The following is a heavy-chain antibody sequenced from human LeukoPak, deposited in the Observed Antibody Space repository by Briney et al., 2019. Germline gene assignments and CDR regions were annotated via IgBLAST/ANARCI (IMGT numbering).Heavy chain of an antibody. CDR3: ARDRRKGYFDL. CDR1: GGSISSGGYS. CDR2: IYHSGST. Sequence: SQTLSLTRAVSGGSISSGGYSWSWIRQPPGKGLEWIGYIYHSGSTYYNPSLKSRVTISVDRSKNQFSLKLSSVTAADTAVYYCARDRRKGYFDLWGRGTLVTVSS. V-gene: IGHV4-30-2*01. J-gene: IGHJ2*01.